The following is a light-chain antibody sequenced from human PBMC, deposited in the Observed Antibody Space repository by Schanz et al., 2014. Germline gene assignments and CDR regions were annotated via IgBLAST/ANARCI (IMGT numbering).Light chain of an antibody. Sequence: QSVLTQPPSASGTPGQRVTISCSGSSSNIGSNTVNWYQQLPGTAPKLLIYSNNQRPSGVPDRFSGSKSGTSAFLAISGLQSEDEADYYCTAWDDSLTARVFGGGTKLTVL. CDR2: SNN. V-gene: IGLV1-44*01. CDR1: SSNIGSNT. CDR3: TAWDDSLTARV. J-gene: IGLJ3*02.